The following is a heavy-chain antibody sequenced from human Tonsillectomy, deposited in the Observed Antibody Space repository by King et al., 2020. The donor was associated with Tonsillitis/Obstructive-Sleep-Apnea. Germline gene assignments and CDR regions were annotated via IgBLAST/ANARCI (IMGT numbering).Heavy chain of an antibody. CDR2: ISDGGTNT. J-gene: IGHJ4*02. D-gene: IGHD6-13*01. Sequence: EVQLVESGGGLAQPGGSLRLSCAASGFTFRKYAMSWVRQAPGKGLEWVSGISDGGTNTYYADSVKGRFTISRHNSTNTLYLQMNSLRAEDTAVYYCAKAIVAAADSLEYWGQGTLVTVSS. CDR3: AKAIVAAADSLEY. V-gene: IGHV3-23*04. CDR1: GFTFRKYA.